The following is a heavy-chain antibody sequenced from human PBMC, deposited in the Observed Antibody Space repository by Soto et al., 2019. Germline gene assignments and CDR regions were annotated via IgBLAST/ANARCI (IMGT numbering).Heavy chain of an antibody. J-gene: IGHJ4*02. CDR3: ARHSNRNYGLYYFDF. D-gene: IGHD4-4*01. Sequence: SSETLFLTCTVSGGSVSSFYWGWILQPPGKALEWIGYIYYSGSTKYNPSLKSRVTTSVDTSNNQFSLSVSSVTAADTAVYYCARHSNRNYGLYYFDFWGLGAPVTVSS. CDR2: IYYSGST. CDR1: GGSVSSFY. V-gene: IGHV4-59*08.